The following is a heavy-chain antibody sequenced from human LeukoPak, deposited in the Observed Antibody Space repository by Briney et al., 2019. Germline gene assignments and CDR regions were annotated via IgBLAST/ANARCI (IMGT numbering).Heavy chain of an antibody. Sequence: GGSLRLSCAASGFTFSSYAMSWVRQAPAKGLEWVSAISGSVGGTFYADSVKGRFTISRDNSKKTLYLQMNILRAEDTAVYYCAKVVSLDYWGQGTLVTVSS. D-gene: IGHD3-3*02. CDR2: ISGSVGGT. J-gene: IGHJ4*02. CDR3: AKVVSLDY. V-gene: IGHV3-23*01. CDR1: GFTFSSYA.